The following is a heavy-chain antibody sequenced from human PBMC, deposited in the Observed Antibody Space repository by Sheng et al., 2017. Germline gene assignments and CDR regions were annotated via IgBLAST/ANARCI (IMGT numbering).Heavy chain of an antibody. CDR1: GFTFSNHW. D-gene: IGHD6-13*01. V-gene: IGHV3-74*01. CDR2: IKSDGTST. Sequence: EVQLVESEGGLVQPGGSLRLSCAASGFTFSNHWMHWVRQAPGKGPVWVSRIKSDGTSTTYADSVKGRFTISRDNAKKTLYLQMNSLTAEDTAVYYCARGSAGDNFRGAFDIWGQGTMVTVSS. J-gene: IGHJ3*02. CDR3: ARGSAGDNFRGAFDI.